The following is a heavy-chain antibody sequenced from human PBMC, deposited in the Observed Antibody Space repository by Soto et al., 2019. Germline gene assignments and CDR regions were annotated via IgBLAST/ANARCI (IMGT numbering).Heavy chain of an antibody. J-gene: IGHJ6*02. V-gene: IGHV3-21*01. D-gene: IGHD3-3*01. CDR1: GFTFSSYS. Sequence: GGSLRLSCAASGFTFSSYSMNWVRQAPGKGLEWVSSISSSSSYIYYADSVKGRFTISRDNAKNSLYLQMNSLRAEDTAVYYCARDQVWSGYYPWENNYYYYGMDVWGQGTTVTVSS. CDR2: ISSSSSYI. CDR3: ARDQVWSGYYPWENNYYYYGMDV.